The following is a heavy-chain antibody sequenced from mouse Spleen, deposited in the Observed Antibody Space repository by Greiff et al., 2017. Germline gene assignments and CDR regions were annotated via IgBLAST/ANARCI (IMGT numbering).Heavy chain of an antibody. D-gene: IGHD2-4*01. CDR2: IYPRSGNT. J-gene: IGHJ4*01. CDR1: GYTFTSYG. Sequence: QVQLQQSGAELARPGASVKLSCKASGYTFTSYGISWVKQRTGQGLEWIGEIYPRSGNTYYNEKFKGKATLTADKSSSTAYMELRSLTSEDSAVYFCASQDTMITLYAMDYWGQGTSVTVSS. V-gene: IGHV1-81*01. CDR3: ASQDTMITLYAMDY.